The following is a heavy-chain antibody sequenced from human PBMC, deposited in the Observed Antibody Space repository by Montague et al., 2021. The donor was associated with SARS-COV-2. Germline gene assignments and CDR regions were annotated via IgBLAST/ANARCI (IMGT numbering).Heavy chain of an antibody. CDR1: GFSLSTSGMC. J-gene: IGHJ4*02. CDR2: XXWXXXK. Sequence: PALVKPTQTLTLTCTFSGFSLSTSGMCVSWIRQPPGKALEWLAXXXWXXXKHXSTSLKTRLTISKDTSKNQVVLTMTNMDPVDTATYYCARSSVVRGVSLDYWGRGTLVTVSS. D-gene: IGHD3-10*01. CDR3: ARSSVVRGVSLDY. V-gene: IGHV2-70*01.